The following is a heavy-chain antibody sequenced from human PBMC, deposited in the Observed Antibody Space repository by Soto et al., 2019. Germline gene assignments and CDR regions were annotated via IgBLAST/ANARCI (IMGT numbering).Heavy chain of an antibody. Sequence: QLHLMHSRPEVKTRGASVKLSCKASGYTVSSYVITWVRQAPGQGLEWMGWISPFNYNTNYAQKFQGRVTMTTDTSTNTAYMELRSLRSDDTAVYYCARGGRRLGWFDPWGQGTLVTVSS. J-gene: IGHJ5*02. CDR1: GYTVSSYV. CDR2: ISPFNYNT. CDR3: ARGGRRLGWFDP. D-gene: IGHD6-25*01. V-gene: IGHV1-18*01.